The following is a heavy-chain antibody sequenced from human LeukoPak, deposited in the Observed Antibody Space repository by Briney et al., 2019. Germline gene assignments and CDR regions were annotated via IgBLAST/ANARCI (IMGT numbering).Heavy chain of an antibody. V-gene: IGHV3-20*04. J-gene: IGHJ4*02. D-gene: IGHD3-3*01. Sequence: GGSLRLSCAASGFTFDDYGMSWVRQAPGKGLEWVSVINWNGGSTGYADSVKGRFTISRDNAKNSLYLQMNSLRAEDTALYYCARNGRFLEWLPAGYWGQGTLVTISS. CDR3: ARNGRFLEWLPAGY. CDR2: INWNGGST. CDR1: GFTFDDYG.